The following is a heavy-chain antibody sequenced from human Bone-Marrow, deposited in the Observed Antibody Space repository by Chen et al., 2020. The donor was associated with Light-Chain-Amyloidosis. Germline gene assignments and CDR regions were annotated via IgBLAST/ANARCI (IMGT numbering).Heavy chain of an antibody. Sequence: EVQLVESGGRVVRPGGSLRLSCAASGFTFDDYGMSWVRQAPGKGLEWVSGINWNGGRTGYADFVKGRFTISRDNAKNALDLQMNTLSPEDTALYYGAREAGVGITYYFDLWGPGTLVTVSS. CDR2: INWNGGRT. V-gene: IGHV3-20*04. D-gene: IGHD3-3*01. J-gene: IGHJ2*01. CDR1: GFTFDDYG. CDR3: AREAGVGITYYFDL.